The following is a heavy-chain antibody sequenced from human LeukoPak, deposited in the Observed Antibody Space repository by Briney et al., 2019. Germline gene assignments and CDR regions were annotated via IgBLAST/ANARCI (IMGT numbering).Heavy chain of an antibody. CDR3: AKVKMVRGVTPKIDY. CDR1: GFTFSSYA. CDR2: ISGGGGST. V-gene: IGHV3-23*01. J-gene: IGHJ4*02. D-gene: IGHD3-10*01. Sequence: GGSLRLSCAASGFTFSSYAVTWVRQAPGKGLEWVSGISGGGGSTYYADSVKGRFTISRDNSKNTLYLQMSSLRAEDTAVYYCAKVKMVRGVTPKIDYWGQGTLVTVSS.